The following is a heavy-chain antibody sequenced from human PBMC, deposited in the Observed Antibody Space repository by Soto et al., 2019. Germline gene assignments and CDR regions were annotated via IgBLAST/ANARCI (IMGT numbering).Heavy chain of an antibody. Sequence: AGRWISQAPRKGLEWVSAISGSGGSTYYADSVKGRFTISRDNSKNTLYLQMNSLRAEDTAVYYCAKDLMGVRRVYCSGTEVWGQGTPV. V-gene: IGHV3-23*01. CDR3: AKDLMGVRRVYCSGTEV. CDR1: A. CDR2: ISGSGGST. J-gene: IGHJ6*02.